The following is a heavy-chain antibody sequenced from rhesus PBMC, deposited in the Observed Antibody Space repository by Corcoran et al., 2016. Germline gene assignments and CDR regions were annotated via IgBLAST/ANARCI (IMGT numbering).Heavy chain of an antibody. CDR3: ARAGIATDFDF. CDR2: ITGKGTTT. V-gene: IGHV4S2*01. CDR1: GASVSGPY. D-gene: IGHD5-36*01. J-gene: IGHJ4*01. Sequence: QGQLPESGPGLVKPSETLQLTCAVSGASVSGPYLTWLRRASGKGLEWFGPITGKGTTTDYNPSLKSRVAISMDTSRNQISLKLDSVTAADTAIYYCARAGIATDFDFWGQGLLVTVSS.